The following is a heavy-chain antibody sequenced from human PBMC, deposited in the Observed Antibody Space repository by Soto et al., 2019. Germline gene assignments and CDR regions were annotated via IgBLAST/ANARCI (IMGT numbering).Heavy chain of an antibody. D-gene: IGHD6-19*01. V-gene: IGHV1-24*01. Sequence: ASVKVSCKVSGYTLTELSMHWVRQAPGKGLEWMGGFDPEDGETIYAQKFQGRVTVTEDTSTDTAYMELSSLRSEDTAVYYCATGRSSGWYGYFDYWGQGTLVTVSS. CDR1: GYTLTELS. J-gene: IGHJ4*02. CDR3: ATGRSSGWYGYFDY. CDR2: FDPEDGET.